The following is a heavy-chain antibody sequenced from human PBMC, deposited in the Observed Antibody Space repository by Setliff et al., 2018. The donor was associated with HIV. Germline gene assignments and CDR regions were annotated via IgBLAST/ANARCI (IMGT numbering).Heavy chain of an antibody. V-gene: IGHV3-30*02. CDR1: GFTFSSYG. CDR2: IRCDGSNG. CDR3: ATDRGTY. D-gene: IGHD1-7*01. Sequence: GGSLRLSCAASGFTFSSYGMHWVRQAPGKGLEWVAFIRCDGSNGYYADSVKGRFTISRDNSKNTLYLQMNSLRAEDTAVYYCATDRGTYWGQGTLVTVS. J-gene: IGHJ4*02.